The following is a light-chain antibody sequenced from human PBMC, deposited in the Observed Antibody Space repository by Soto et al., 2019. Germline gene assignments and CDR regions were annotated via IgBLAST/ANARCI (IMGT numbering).Light chain of an antibody. J-gene: IGLJ1*01. CDR2: DVS. Sequence: QSVLTQPASVSGSPGQSITISCTGTSSDVGGYNFVSWYQQHPGKATKLLIYDVSDRPSGVSNRFSGSTSGNTASLTISGLQAQDEADYYCNSYASGSTSYVFGSGTKVXVL. V-gene: IGLV2-14*03. CDR3: NSYASGSTSYV. CDR1: SSDVGGYNF.